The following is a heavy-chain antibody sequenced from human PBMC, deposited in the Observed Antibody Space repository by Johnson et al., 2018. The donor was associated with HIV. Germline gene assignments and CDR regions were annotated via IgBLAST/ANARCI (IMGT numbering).Heavy chain of an antibody. Sequence: QVQLVESGGGVVQPGRSLRLSFAASGFTFSSYAMHWVRQAPGKGLEWVTFTSFDESNKYYADSVKGRFTISRDNSKNTLYLQMNGLRAEDTAVYSCARGGLEYSSALGLGYAFDVWGQGTVVTVSS. D-gene: IGHD6-25*01. CDR2: TSFDESNK. CDR1: GFTFSSYA. J-gene: IGHJ3*01. V-gene: IGHV3-30*04. CDR3: ARGGLEYSSALGLGYAFDV.